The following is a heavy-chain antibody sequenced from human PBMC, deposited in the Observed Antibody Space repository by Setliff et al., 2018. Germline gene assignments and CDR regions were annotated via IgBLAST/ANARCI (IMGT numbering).Heavy chain of an antibody. CDR1: GYTLTELS. V-gene: IGHV1-24*01. D-gene: IGHD3-3*01. CDR3: ARAQSWSGGPYYFDN. Sequence: ASVKVSCKVSGYTLTELSMHWVRQAPGKGLEWMGGFNPEDGETIYAQKFQGRVTMTEDTSTDTAYMELSSLRSEDTAVYYCARAQSWSGGPYYFDNWGQGTLVTVSS. J-gene: IGHJ4*02. CDR2: FNPEDGET.